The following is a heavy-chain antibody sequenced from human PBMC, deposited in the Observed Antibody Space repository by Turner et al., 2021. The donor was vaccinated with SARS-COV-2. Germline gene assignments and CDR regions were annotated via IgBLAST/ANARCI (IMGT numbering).Heavy chain of an antibody. D-gene: IGHD3-22*01. CDR3: ATYYDDSSGYYYGFDY. CDR1: GGSISSYY. Sequence: QVQLQESGPGLVTPSETLSLTFTISGGSISSYYWSWSRQPPGKGLEWIGYIYYSGSTNYNPSLKSRVTIAVDTSKNQFSLKLSSVTAADTAVYYCATYYDDSSGYYYGFDYWGQGTLVTVSS. CDR2: IYYSGST. J-gene: IGHJ4*02. V-gene: IGHV4-59*01.